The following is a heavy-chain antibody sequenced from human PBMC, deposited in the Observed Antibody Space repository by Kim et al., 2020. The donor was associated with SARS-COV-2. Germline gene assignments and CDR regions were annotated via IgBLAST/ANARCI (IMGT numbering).Heavy chain of an antibody. D-gene: IGHD1-7*01. CDR2: ISYDGSNK. V-gene: IGHV3-30*18. Sequence: GGSLRLSCAASGFTFSSYGMHWVRQAPGKGLEWVAVISYDGSNKYYADSVKGRFTISRDNSKNTLYLQMNSLRAEDTAVYYCAKVGRFRWNYSIYYYGMDVWGQGTTVTVSS. CDR1: GFTFSSYG. CDR3: AKVGRFRWNYSIYYYGMDV. J-gene: IGHJ6*02.